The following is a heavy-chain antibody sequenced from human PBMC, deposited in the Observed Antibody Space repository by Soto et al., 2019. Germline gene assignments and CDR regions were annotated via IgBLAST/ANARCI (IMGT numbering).Heavy chain of an antibody. V-gene: IGHV4-59*01. J-gene: IGHJ6*03. CDR1: GGSISSYY. D-gene: IGHD1-26*01. CDR2: IYYSGST. Sequence: SETLSLTCTVSGGSISSYYWSWIRQPPGKGLEWIGYIYYSGSTNYNPSLKSRVTISVDTSKNQFSLNLSSVTAADTAVYYCARSRRWEIMDVWGKGTTVTVSS. CDR3: ARSRRWEIMDV.